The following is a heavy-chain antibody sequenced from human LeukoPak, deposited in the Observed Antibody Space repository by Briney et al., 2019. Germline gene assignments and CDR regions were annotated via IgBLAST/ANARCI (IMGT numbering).Heavy chain of an antibody. J-gene: IGHJ4*02. Sequence: ASVKVSCKASGYTFTSYGINWVRQAPGQGLEWMGWISAYTDNTNYAQKLQGRVTMTTDTSTSTAYMELRSLRSDDTAVYYCASSPIRYYYDSSGYYFDYWGQGTLVTVSS. D-gene: IGHD3-22*01. CDR2: ISAYTDNT. CDR1: GYTFTSYG. V-gene: IGHV1-18*01. CDR3: ASSPIRYYYDSSGYYFDY.